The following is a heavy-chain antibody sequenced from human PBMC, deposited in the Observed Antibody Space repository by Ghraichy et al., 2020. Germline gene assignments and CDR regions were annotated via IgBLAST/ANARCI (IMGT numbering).Heavy chain of an antibody. CDR1: GFTFSSYA. CDR2: ISGSGGST. Sequence: GGSLRLSCAASGFTFSSYAMSWVRQAPGKGLEWVSAISGSGGSTYYADSVKGRFTISRDNSKNTLYLQMNSLRAEDTAVYYCAKVVEKYYYDSSGYYGYWGQGTLVTVSS. CDR3: AKVVEKYYYDSSGYYGY. V-gene: IGHV3-23*01. D-gene: IGHD3-22*01. J-gene: IGHJ4*02.